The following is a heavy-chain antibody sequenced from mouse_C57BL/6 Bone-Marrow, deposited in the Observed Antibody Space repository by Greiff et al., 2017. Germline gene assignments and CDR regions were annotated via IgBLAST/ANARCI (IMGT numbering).Heavy chain of an antibody. CDR3: ARDGITTVVADWYFDV. D-gene: IGHD1-1*01. V-gene: IGHV3-6*01. CDR2: ISYDGSN. Sequence: ESGPGLVKPSQSLSLTCSVTGYSITSGYYWNWIRQFPGNKLEWMGYISYDGSNNYNPSLKNRISITRDTSKNQFFLKLNSVTTEDTATYYCARDGITTVVADWYFDVWGTGTTVTVSS. CDR1: GYSITSGYY. J-gene: IGHJ1*03.